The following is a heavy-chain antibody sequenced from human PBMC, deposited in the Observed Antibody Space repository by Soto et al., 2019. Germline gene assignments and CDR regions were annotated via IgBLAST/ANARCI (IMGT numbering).Heavy chain of an antibody. CDR2: ISAYNGNT. D-gene: IGHD5-12*01. Sequence: ASVKVYCKASGYTFTSYGISWVRQAPGQGLEWMGWISAYNGNTNYAQKLQGRVTMTTDTSTSTAYMELRSLRSDDTAVYYCARADIVAMIYAWYYYYGMDVWGQGSTVTVSS. CDR1: GYTFTSYG. J-gene: IGHJ6*02. V-gene: IGHV1-18*04. CDR3: ARADIVAMIYAWYYYYGMDV.